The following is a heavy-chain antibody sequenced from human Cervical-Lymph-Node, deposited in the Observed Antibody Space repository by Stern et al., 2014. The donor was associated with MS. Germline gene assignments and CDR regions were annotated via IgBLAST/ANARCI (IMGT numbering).Heavy chain of an antibody. CDR2: VSYDGTQR. V-gene: IGHV3-30-3*01. D-gene: IGHD3-10*01. J-gene: IGHJ4*02. CDR1: GFPFRTYA. Sequence: VPLVESGGGVVPPGRSLSLSCVASGFPFRTYAMPWVRQAPGKGLEWVAFVSYDGTQRNSTDSVKARFTISRDNSKNTLYLHMNSLRDEDTAVYFCARGGRGVGLEYWGQGALVTVSS. CDR3: ARGGRGVGLEY.